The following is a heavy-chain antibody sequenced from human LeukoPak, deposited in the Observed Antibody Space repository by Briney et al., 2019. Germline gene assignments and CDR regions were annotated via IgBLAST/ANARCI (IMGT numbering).Heavy chain of an antibody. J-gene: IGHJ4*02. CDR1: GYTFTGYY. V-gene: IGHV1-2*02. D-gene: IGHD6-19*01. CDR3: AREYSSGWYLYGY. Sequence: ASVKVSCKASGYTFTGYYMHWVRQAPGQRLEWMGWINPNSGGTNYAQKFQGRVTMTRDTSISTAYMELSRLRSDDTAVYYCAREYSSGWYLYGYWGQGTLVTVSS. CDR2: INPNSGGT.